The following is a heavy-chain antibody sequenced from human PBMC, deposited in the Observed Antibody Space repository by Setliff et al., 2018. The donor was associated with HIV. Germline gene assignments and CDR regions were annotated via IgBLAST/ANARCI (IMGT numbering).Heavy chain of an antibody. CDR2: IKSKTDGGTT. CDR3: TTDLGGSYHGWNY. V-gene: IGHV3-15*01. CDR1: GFTFSNAW. Sequence: PGGSLRLSCAGSGFTFSNAWMNWVRQAPGKGLEWVGRIKSKTDGGTTDYAAPVKGRFTISRDDSKNTLYLQMNSLKTEDTAVYYCTTDLGGSYHGWNYWGQGTLVTVSS. J-gene: IGHJ4*02. D-gene: IGHD1-26*01.